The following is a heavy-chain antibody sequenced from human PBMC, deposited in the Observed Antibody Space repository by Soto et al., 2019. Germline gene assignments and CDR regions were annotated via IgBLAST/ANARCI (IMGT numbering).Heavy chain of an antibody. CDR3: ARVVPGAEAWFGP. V-gene: IGHV1-18*01. J-gene: IGHJ5*02. D-gene: IGHD2-2*01. CDR2: ISLYSDGT. CDR1: GYTFSNYG. Sequence: VASVVSCKTSGYTFSNYGITWVRQAPGQPLEWPGWISLYSDGTNYAQKFQGRVSMTTDTSTTTAYMELGSLRSDDTAVYYCARVVPGAEAWFGPWGQGTLVTV.